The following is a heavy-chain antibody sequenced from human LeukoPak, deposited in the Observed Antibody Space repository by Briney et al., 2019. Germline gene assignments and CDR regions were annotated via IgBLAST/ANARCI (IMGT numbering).Heavy chain of an antibody. CDR3: AKDPTMVRGVIRDY. D-gene: IGHD3-10*01. Sequence: PGGSLRLSCAASGFTFSSYAMSWVRQAPGKGLEWVSAISGCGGSTYYADSVKGRFTISRDNSKNTLYLQMNSLRAEDTAVYYCAKDPTMVRGVIRDYWGQGTLVTVSS. CDR2: ISGCGGST. V-gene: IGHV3-23*01. CDR1: GFTFSSYA. J-gene: IGHJ4*02.